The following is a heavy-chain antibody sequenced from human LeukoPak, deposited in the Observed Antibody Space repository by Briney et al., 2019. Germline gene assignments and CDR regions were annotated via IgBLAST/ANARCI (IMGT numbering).Heavy chain of an antibody. CDR1: GFTFSSYE. CDR2: ISSSGSTI. D-gene: IGHD3-16*02. CDR3: ARAATGDYVWGSYRYEDYFDY. Sequence: GGSLRLSCAASGFTFSSYEMNWVRQAPGKGLEWVSYISSSGSTIYYADSVKGRFTISRDNAKNSLYLQMNSLRAEDTAVYYCARAATGDYVWGSYRYEDYFDYWGQGTLVTVSS. J-gene: IGHJ4*02. V-gene: IGHV3-48*03.